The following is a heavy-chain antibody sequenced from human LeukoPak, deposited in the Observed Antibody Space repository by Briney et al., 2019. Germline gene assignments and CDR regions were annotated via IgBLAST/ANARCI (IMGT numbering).Heavy chain of an antibody. V-gene: IGHV4-59*01. J-gene: IGHJ5*01. CDR2: IYYSGST. Sequence: SETLSLTCTVSGGSISSYYWSWIRQPPGKGLEWIGYIYYSGSTNYNPSLKSRVTISVDTSKNQFSLKLSSVTAADTAVYYCARDSFLEWFHWFDSWGQGTLVTVSS. CDR3: ARDSFLEWFHWFDS. CDR1: GGSISSYY. D-gene: IGHD3-3*01.